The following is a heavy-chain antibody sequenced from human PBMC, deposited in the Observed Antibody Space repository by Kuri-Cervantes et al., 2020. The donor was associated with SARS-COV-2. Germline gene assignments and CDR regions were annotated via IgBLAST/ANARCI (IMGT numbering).Heavy chain of an antibody. J-gene: IGHJ3*02. Sequence: GSLRLSCTVSGYPISSGYYWGWIRQPPGKGLEWIGSIYHSGSTYYNPSLKSRVTISVDTSKNQFSLKLSSVTAADTAVYYCARYRAFGAWADAFDIWGQGTMVTVSS. D-gene: IGHD3-10*01. V-gene: IGHV4-38-2*02. CDR3: ARYRAFGAWADAFDI. CDR1: GYPISSGYY. CDR2: IYHSGST.